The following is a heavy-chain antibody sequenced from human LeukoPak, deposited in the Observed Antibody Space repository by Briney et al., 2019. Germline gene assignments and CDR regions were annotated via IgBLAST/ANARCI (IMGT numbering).Heavy chain of an antibody. Sequence: GGSLRLSCAATGFTFSSYGMHWVRQAPGKGLEWVAVIWYDGSNKYYADSVKGRFTISRDNSKNTLYLQMNSLRAEDTAVYYCARRFYSGSYSAAFDIWGQGTMVTVSS. CDR1: GFTFSSYG. J-gene: IGHJ3*02. V-gene: IGHV3-33*01. CDR3: ARRFYSGSYSAAFDI. D-gene: IGHD1-26*01. CDR2: IWYDGSNK.